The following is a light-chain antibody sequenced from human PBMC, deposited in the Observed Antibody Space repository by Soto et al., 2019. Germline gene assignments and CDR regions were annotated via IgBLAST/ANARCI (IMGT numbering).Light chain of an antibody. CDR3: QHYNHWPPWT. J-gene: IGKJ1*01. CDR1: QSVRSN. V-gene: IGKV3-15*01. Sequence: IVMTQSPATLSVSPVERATLSCRASQSVRSNLAWYQQKPGQAPRLLIYGASTRATGIPARFSGSGSGTEFTLTISSLQSEDFAVYYCQHYNHWPPWTFGQGTKVDIK. CDR2: GAS.